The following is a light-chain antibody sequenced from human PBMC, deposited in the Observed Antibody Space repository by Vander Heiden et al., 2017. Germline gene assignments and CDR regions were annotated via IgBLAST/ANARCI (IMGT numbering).Light chain of an antibody. CDR1: QSLLHSNGYNY. J-gene: IGKJ2*01. CDR2: LGS. CDR3: MQALQTPPT. Sequence: DLVMTQSPLSLPVTPGEPASISCRSGQSLLHSNGYNYLDWYLQKPGQSPQLLIYLGSNRASGVPDRFSGSGSGTDFTLKISRVEAEDVGLYYCMQALQTPPTFGQGTKLEIK. V-gene: IGKV2-28*01.